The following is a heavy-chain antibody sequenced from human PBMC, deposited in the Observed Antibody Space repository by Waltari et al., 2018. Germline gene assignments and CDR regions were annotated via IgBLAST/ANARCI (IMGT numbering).Heavy chain of an antibody. CDR1: GFPFSSYW. V-gene: IGHV3-7*01. CDR2: IKQDGSEK. J-gene: IGHJ4*02. Sequence: EVQLVESGGGLVQPGGSLRLSCAASGFPFSSYWMSWVRQAPGKGLEWVANIKQDGSEKYYVDSVKGRFTISRDNAKNSLYLQMNSLRAEDTAVYYCARDEYLWGTVFDYWGQGTLVTVSS. D-gene: IGHD3-16*01. CDR3: ARDEYLWGTVFDY.